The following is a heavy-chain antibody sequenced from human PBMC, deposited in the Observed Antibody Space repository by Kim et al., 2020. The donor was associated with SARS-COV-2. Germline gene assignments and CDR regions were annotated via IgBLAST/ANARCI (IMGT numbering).Heavy chain of an antibody. CDR1: GYTFTSYG. D-gene: IGHD6-19*01. CDR2: ISPYNGNT. J-gene: IGHJ4*02. Sequence: ASVKVSCKASGYTFTSYGISWVRQAPGQGLEWMGWISPYNGNTNSAQNLQGRVTMTTDTSTSTAYMELRSLRSDDTAVYFCARESSSGWWEYWGQGTLVTVSS. V-gene: IGHV1-18*01. CDR3: ARESSSGWWEY.